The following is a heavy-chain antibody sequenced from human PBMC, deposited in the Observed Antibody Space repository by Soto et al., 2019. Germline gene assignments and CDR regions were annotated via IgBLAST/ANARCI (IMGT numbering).Heavy chain of an antibody. D-gene: IGHD2-8*01. CDR1: GFTFSNSW. Sequence: EVQLVDSGGGLVQPGGSLRLSCAASGFTFSNSWMSWVRQAPGKGLEWVAYIKDDGSGEYYVDSVKGRFTISRDNAKNSLYLEMNSLRVEDTAVYYCARWVFLHWFGPGGQGTLVTVSA. J-gene: IGHJ5*02. V-gene: IGHV3-7*01. CDR2: IKDDGSGE. CDR3: ARWVFLHWFGP.